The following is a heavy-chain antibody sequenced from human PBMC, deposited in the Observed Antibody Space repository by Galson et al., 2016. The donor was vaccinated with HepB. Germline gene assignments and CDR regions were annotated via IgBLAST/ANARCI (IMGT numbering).Heavy chain of an antibody. D-gene: IGHD6-19*01. J-gene: IGHJ4*02. CDR2: SSTNTGNT. Sequence: SVKVSCKASGYTFNHYVITWVRQAPGQGLEWLGWSSTNTGNTPHAQSLLGRVTMTADTSTNTAYMELRSLRSDDTAVYYRARGSKTAGVDWGQGTLVTVSS. CDR1: GYTFNHYV. CDR3: ARGSKTAGVD. V-gene: IGHV1-18*01.